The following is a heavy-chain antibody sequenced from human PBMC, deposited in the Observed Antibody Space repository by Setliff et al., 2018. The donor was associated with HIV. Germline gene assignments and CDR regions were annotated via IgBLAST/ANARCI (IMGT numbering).Heavy chain of an antibody. CDR2: IYPGDSDV. CDR3: AREHRLCSGERCVLPDY. CDR1: GYTFTNHW. D-gene: IGHD2-15*01. V-gene: IGHV5-51*01. Sequence: PGESLKISCQASGYTFTNHWIGWVRQMPGEGLEWMAIIYPGDSDVRYNPSFQGQVTVSVDKSINTAYLQWSSLKASDTATYYCAREHRLCSGERCVLPDYWGQGTLVTVSS. J-gene: IGHJ4*02.